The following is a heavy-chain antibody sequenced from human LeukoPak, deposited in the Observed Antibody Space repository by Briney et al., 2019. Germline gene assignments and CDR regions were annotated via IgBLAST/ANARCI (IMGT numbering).Heavy chain of an antibody. D-gene: IGHD5-18*01. V-gene: IGHV3-30*02. CDR2: IRYDGSNK. CDR1: GFTFSSYG. J-gene: IGHJ6*03. Sequence: GGSLRLSCAASGFTFSSYGMHWVRQAPGKGLEWVAFIRYDGSNKYYADSVKGRFTISRDNSKNTLYLQMNSLRAEDTAVYYCAKDKGSSRAKSRVKYYYMDVWGKGTTVTISS. CDR3: AKDKGSSRAKSRVKYYYMDV.